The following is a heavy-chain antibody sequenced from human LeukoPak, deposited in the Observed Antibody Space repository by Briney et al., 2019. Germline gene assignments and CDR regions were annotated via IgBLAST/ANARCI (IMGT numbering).Heavy chain of an antibody. J-gene: IGHJ6*02. CDR1: GFTFSSYD. CDR2: IGTAGDT. V-gene: IGHV3-13*01. Sequence: GGSLRLSCAASGFTFSSYDMHWVRQATGKGLEWVSAIGTAGDTYYPGSVKGRFTISRENAKNSLYLQMNSLRAGDTAVYYCAREVSGRYGMDVWGQGTTVTVSS. D-gene: IGHD1-26*01. CDR3: AREVSGRYGMDV.